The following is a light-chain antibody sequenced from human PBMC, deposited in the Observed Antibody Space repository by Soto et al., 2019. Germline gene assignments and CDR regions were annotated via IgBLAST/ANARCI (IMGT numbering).Light chain of an antibody. Sequence: EIVLTQSPGTLSLSPGERATLSCRASQSVSSDYLAWYQQKPGQAPRLLIYGAFSRATGIPDRFSGSGSGTDFTLTISRLEPEDFAVYYCQQYGGSPRYTFGQGTKLEIK. CDR3: QQYGGSPRYT. CDR1: QSVSSDY. J-gene: IGKJ2*01. V-gene: IGKV3-20*01. CDR2: GAF.